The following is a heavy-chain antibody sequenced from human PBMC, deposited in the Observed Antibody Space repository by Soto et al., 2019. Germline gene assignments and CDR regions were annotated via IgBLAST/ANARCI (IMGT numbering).Heavy chain of an antibody. D-gene: IGHD3-22*01. CDR1: GFTFSDYY. J-gene: IGHJ4*02. Sequence: GGSLRLSCAASGFTFSDYYMSWIRQAPGKGLEWVSYISSSSSYTNYADSVKGRFTIPRDNAKNSLYLQMNSLRAEDTAVYYCARVGGYDSSGYYPRHFDYWGQGTLVTVSS. CDR2: ISSSSSYT. CDR3: ARVGGYDSSGYYPRHFDY. V-gene: IGHV3-11*06.